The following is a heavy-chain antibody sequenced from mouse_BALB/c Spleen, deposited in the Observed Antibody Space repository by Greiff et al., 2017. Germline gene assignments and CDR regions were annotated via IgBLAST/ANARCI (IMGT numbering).Heavy chain of an antibody. CDR2: IYPYNGGT. V-gene: IGHV1S29*02. CDR3: ARVTGKNYAMDY. D-gene: IGHD4-1*01. J-gene: IGHJ4*01. Sequence: EVKLLESGPELVKPGASVKISCKASGYTFPDYNMHWVKQSHGKSLEWIGYIYPYNGGTGYNQKFKSKATLTVDNSSSTAYMELRSLTSEDSAVYYCARVTGKNYAMDYWGQGTSVTVSS. CDR1: GYTFPDYN.